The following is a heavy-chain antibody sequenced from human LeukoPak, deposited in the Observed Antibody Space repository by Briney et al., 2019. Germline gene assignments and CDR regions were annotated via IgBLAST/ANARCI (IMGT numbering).Heavy chain of an antibody. CDR3: ARDLDYDFWSGYYPN. CDR1: GFTFSSYS. J-gene: IGHJ4*02. D-gene: IGHD3-3*01. Sequence: GGSLRLSCAASGFTFSSYSMNWVRQAPGKGLEWVSSISSSSSYIYYADSVKGRFTISRDNAKNSLYLQMNSLRAEDTAVYYCARDLDYDFWSGYYPNWGQGTLVTVSP. V-gene: IGHV3-21*01. CDR2: ISSSSSYI.